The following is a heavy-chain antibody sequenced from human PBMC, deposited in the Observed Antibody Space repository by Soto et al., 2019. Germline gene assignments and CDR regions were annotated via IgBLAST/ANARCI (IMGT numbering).Heavy chain of an antibody. V-gene: IGHV3-15*07. J-gene: IGHJ4*02. CDR2: IKSKAHGETA. CDR3: TTGVDGYNPFDY. CDR1: GFSFSDAW. D-gene: IGHD5-12*01. Sequence: EAQLVESGGGLVEPGGSLRVSCAASGFSFSDAWMIWVRQAPGKGLEWVGRIKSKAHGETADYAALVKGRFTISRDDSKNTVYLQMNSLENEDTAVYYCTTGVDGYNPFDYWGQGTLVTVSS.